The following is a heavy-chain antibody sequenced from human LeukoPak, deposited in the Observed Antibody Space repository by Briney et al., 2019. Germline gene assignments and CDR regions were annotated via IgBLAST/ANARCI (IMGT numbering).Heavy chain of an antibody. CDR2: IKSKTDGGTT. Sequence: GGSLRLSCAASGFTFSNAWMSWVRQAPGKGLEWVGRIKSKTDGGTTDCAAPVKGRFTISRDDSKNTLYLQMNSLKTEDTAVYYCITGGGGGWYLEYWGQGTLVTVSS. CDR3: ITGGGGGWYLEY. J-gene: IGHJ4*02. D-gene: IGHD6-19*01. V-gene: IGHV3-15*01. CDR1: GFTFSNAW.